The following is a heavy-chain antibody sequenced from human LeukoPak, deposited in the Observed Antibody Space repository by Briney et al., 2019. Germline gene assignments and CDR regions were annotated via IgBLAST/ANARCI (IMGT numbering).Heavy chain of an antibody. CDR3: AKRGVVIRGILVIGYHQEAYHYDF. V-gene: IGHV3-23*01. CDR2: IRERGGST. J-gene: IGHJ4*02. D-gene: IGHD3-10*01. Sequence: GGPLRLPCVVSGISLSNYAMTWVRRAPGKGLEGVSYIRERGGSTTYADSVKGRFTISRDSSLNTLYLQMNNLRAEDTAVYFCAKRGVVIRGILVIGYHQEAYHYDFWGQGVLVTVSS. CDR1: GISLSNYA.